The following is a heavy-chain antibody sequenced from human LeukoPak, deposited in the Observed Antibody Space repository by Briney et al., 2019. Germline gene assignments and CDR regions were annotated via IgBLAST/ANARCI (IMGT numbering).Heavy chain of an antibody. CDR2: IIPIFGTA. CDR1: GGTFSSYA. Sequence: SVKVSCKASGGTFSSYAISWVRQAPGQGLEWMGRIIPIFGTANYAQKFQGRVTITTDESTSTAYMELSSLRSEDTAVYYCARADLWQRGYFDYWGQGTLVTVSS. CDR3: ARADLWQRGYFDY. D-gene: IGHD2-21*01. V-gene: IGHV1-69*05. J-gene: IGHJ4*02.